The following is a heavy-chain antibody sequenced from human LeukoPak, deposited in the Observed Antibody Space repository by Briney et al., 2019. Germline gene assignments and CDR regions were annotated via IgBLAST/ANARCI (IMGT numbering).Heavy chain of an antibody. V-gene: IGHV3-74*01. CDR3: ARDPRSYDILTGYYYYYGMDV. CDR1: GFTFSSYW. Sequence: GSLRLSCAASGFTFSSYWMHWVRHAPGKGLVWVSRINSDGSTTNYADSVKGRFTISRDNDKNTLYLQMNSLRAEDTAVYYCARDPRSYDILTGYYYYYGMDVWGKGTTVTVSS. D-gene: IGHD3-9*01. CDR2: INSDGSTT. J-gene: IGHJ6*04.